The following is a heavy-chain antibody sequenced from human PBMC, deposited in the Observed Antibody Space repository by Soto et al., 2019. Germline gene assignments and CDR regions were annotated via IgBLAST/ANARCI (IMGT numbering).Heavy chain of an antibody. Sequence: VEPLKISCSGAEENSRDHGVTIEGQMPGKGLEWIGFIYPGDSDTRYNPSFQGQVTIAADKSVNTAYLQWSSLKASDTAKYCCARHVGSNYIDFWVQGTLVTVFS. CDR1: EENSRDHG. J-gene: IGHJ4*02. D-gene: IGHD1-26*01. CDR2: IYPGDSDT. CDR3: ARHVGSNYIDF. V-gene: IGHV5-51*01.